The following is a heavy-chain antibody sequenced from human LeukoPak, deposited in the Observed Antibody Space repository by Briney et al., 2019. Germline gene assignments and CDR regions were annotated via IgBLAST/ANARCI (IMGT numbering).Heavy chain of an antibody. V-gene: IGHV4-38-2*01. J-gene: IGHJ4*02. CDR3: ARYYYDSSGYSTADTDY. CDR1: GYSISSGYY. CDR2: IYHSGST. D-gene: IGHD3-22*01. Sequence: PSETLSLTCAVSGYSISSGYYWGWIRQPPGKGLEWIGSIYHSGSTYYNPSLKSRVPISVDTSKNQFSLKLSSVTAADTAVYYCARYYYDSSGYSTADTDYWGQGTLVTVSS.